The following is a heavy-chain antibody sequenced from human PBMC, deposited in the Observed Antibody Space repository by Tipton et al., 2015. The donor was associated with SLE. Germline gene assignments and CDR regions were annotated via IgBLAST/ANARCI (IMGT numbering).Heavy chain of an antibody. D-gene: IGHD3-10*01. Sequence: TLSLTCAVSGGSISSSNWWSWVRQPPGKGLEWIGEIYHSGSTNYNPSLKSRVTISVDTSKNQFSLNLNSVTAADTAVYFCARAYGSGRPIYYYYYGMDVWGQGTTVTVSS. CDR3: ARAYGSGRPIYYYYYGMDV. CDR2: IYHSGST. J-gene: IGHJ6*02. V-gene: IGHV4-4*01. CDR1: GGSISSSNW.